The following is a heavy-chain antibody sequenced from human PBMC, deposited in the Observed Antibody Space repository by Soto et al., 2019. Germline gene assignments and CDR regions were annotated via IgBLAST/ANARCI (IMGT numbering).Heavy chain of an antibody. J-gene: IGHJ4*02. V-gene: IGHV1-3*01. Sequence: ASVKVSCKASGYTFSSYAMHWVRQAAGQRLEWMGWINAGYGNTKSSQKFQDRVTISRDTSASTAYMELTSLRSEDTAVYYCAIETGDGTFDFWGQGTQVTVSS. D-gene: IGHD7-27*01. CDR3: AIETGDGTFDF. CDR1: GYTFSSYA. CDR2: INAGYGNT.